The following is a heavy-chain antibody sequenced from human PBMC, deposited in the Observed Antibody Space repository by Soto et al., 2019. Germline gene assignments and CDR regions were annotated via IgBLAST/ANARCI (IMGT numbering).Heavy chain of an antibody. Sequence: QGHLQQWGAGLLKPSETLSLTCAVYVGSFSNHYWTWIRQTPGKGLEWIGAINHRGSTSYNPSLKSRVTISVDTSKNQFSLKLRSVTAADTAVYYCARGDITGWDFDYWGQGTPVTVSS. CDR1: VGSFSNHY. CDR2: INHRGST. D-gene: IGHD6-19*01. CDR3: ARGDITGWDFDY. J-gene: IGHJ4*02. V-gene: IGHV4-34*01.